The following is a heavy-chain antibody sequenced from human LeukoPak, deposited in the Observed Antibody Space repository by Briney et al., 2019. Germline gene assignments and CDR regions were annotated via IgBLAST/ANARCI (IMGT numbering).Heavy chain of an antibody. CDR3: ARQLGRDY. D-gene: IGHD6-13*01. V-gene: IGHV4-39*01. CDR1: GGSISSSSYS. Sequence: SETLSLTCTVSGGSISSSSYSWGWIRQPPGKGLEWIGSIYYSGSTYYNPSLKSRVTISVDTSKNQFSLKLSSVTAADTAVYYCARQLGRDYWGRGTLVTVSS. CDR2: IYYSGST. J-gene: IGHJ4*02.